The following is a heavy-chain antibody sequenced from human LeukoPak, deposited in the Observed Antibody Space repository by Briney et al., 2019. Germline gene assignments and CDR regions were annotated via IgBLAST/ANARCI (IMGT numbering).Heavy chain of an antibody. D-gene: IGHD5-18*01. CDR2: ISSSSSYI. CDR1: GFTFSSYS. J-gene: IGHJ4*02. V-gene: IGHV3-21*01. Sequence: PGGSLRLSCAASGFTFSSYSMNWVRQAPGKGLEWVSSISSSSSYIYYADSLKGRFTISRDNAKNSLYLQMNGLRAEDTAVYYCAREGRTAMVTGYFDYWGQGTLVTVSS. CDR3: AREGRTAMVTGYFDY.